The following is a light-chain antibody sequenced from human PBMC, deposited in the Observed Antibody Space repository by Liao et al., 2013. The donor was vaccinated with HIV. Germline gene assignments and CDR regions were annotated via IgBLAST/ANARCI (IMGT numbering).Light chain of an antibody. CDR3: QVWDSSSDQQV. CDR2: YDS. J-gene: IGLJ3*02. Sequence: SYELTQPPSVSVAPGKTARIPCGGNNIGSKTVHWYQQKPGQAPVLVIYYDSDRPSGIPERFSGSNSGNTATLTISRVEAGDEADYSCQVWDSSSDQQVFGGGTKLTVL. CDR1: NIGSKT. V-gene: IGLV3-21*04.